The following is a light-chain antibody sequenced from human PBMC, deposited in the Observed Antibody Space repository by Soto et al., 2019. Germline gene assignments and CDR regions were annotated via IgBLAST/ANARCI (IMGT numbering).Light chain of an antibody. CDR2: DVT. J-gene: IGLJ1*01. CDR1: TSDVGGYDY. CDR3: CSYAGDFYV. Sequence: QSVLTQPRSVSGSPGPSVAISCTGTTSDVGGYDYVSWYQQHPGKAPELIIFDVTKRPSGVPDRFSGFKSGNTAPLTISGLQAEDEADYFCCSYAGDFYVFGSGTKVTVL. V-gene: IGLV2-11*01.